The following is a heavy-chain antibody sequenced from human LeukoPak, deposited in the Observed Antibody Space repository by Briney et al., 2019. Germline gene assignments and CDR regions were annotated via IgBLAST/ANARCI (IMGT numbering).Heavy chain of an antibody. V-gene: IGHV1-46*01. CDR3: ARERYYYDSSGQTRYYFDY. Sequence: ASVKVSCKASGYTFTSYYMHWVRQAPGQGLEWMGIINPSGGSTSYAQKFQGRVTMTRDMSTSTAYMELSSLRSEDTAVYYCARERYYYDSSGQTRYYFDYWGQGTLVTVSS. J-gene: IGHJ4*02. CDR1: GYTFTSYY. CDR2: INPSGGST. D-gene: IGHD3-22*01.